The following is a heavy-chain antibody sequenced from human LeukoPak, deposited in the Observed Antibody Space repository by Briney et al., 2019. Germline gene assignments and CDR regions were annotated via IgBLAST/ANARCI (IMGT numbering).Heavy chain of an antibody. CDR1: GYSISSGYY. J-gene: IGHJ6*03. CDR2: IYHSGST. CDR3: ARDGDAGSVPDYYYMDV. V-gene: IGHV4-38-2*02. D-gene: IGHD5-24*01. Sequence: SETLSLTCTVSGYSISSGYYWGWIRQPPGKGLEWIGSIYHSGSTYYNPSLKSRVTISVDTSKNQFSLKLSSVTAADTAVYYCARDGDAGSVPDYYYMDVWGKGTTVTVSS.